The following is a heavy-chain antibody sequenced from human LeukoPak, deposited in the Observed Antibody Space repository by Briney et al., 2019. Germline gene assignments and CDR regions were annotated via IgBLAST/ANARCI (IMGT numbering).Heavy chain of an antibody. V-gene: IGHV4-59*01. CDR3: AREEGYNLGYFDY. D-gene: IGHD5-24*01. CDR1: GGSISRYY. J-gene: IGHJ4*02. Sequence: SETLSLTCTVSGGSISRYYWCWMRQPPGKGLEWIGYIYYSGSTNYNPSLKSRVTISVDEYKNQFSLKLSSVTAADTAVYYCAREEGYNLGYFDYWGQGTLVTVSS. CDR2: IYYSGST.